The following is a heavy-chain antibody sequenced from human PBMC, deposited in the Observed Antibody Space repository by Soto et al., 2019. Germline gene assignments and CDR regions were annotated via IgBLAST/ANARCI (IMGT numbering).Heavy chain of an antibody. Sequence: QITLKESGPTLVKPTQPLTLTCTFSGFSLSTSGVGVGWIGEPPGKALEWLALIYWDDDRRYSPSLKRRLTITKDTYKNQVVLTMTNMDPVDTATYYCAHRRPSCNYGWDFDLWGRGTLVTVSS. D-gene: IGHD1-7*01. CDR3: AHRRPSCNYGWDFDL. V-gene: IGHV2-5*02. CDR2: IYWDDDR. CDR1: GFSLSTSGVG. J-gene: IGHJ2*01.